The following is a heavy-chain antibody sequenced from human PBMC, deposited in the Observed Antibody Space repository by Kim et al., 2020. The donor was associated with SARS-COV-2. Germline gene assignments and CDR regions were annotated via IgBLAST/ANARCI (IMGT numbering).Heavy chain of an antibody. CDR2: ISYDGSNK. D-gene: IGHD6-19*01. CDR1: GFTFSSYA. J-gene: IGHJ4*01. V-gene: IGHV3-30*04. Sequence: GGSLRLSCAASGFTFSSYAMHWVRQAPGKGLEWVAVISYDGSNKYYADSVKGRFTISRDNSKNTLYLQMNSLRAEDTAVYYCARDLPGIAVVGNFDYWG. CDR3: ARDLPGIAVVGNFDY.